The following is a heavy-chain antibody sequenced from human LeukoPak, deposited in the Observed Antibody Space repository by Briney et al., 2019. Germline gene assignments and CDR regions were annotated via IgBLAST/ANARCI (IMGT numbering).Heavy chain of an antibody. CDR1: GGSISSGGYY. Sequence: PSQTLSLTCTVSGGSISSGGYYWSWIRQHPGKGLEWIGYIYYSGSTYYNPSLKSRVTISVDTSKNQFSLKLSSVTAADTAVYYCATSPSQYYDFWSGYYNWFDPWGQGTLVTVSS. CDR2: IYYSGST. D-gene: IGHD3-3*01. V-gene: IGHV4-31*03. CDR3: ATSPSQYYDFWSGYYNWFDP. J-gene: IGHJ5*02.